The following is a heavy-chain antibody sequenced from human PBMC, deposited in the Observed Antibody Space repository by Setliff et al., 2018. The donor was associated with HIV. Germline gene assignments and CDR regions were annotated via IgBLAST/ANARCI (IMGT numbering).Heavy chain of an antibody. D-gene: IGHD6-19*01. Sequence: GASVKVSCKASGYTFSSYGTSWVRQAPGQGLEWMGWISGYNGNTKYVQKLQGRVTMTTDTSTRTVYMELRSLRHDDTAEYFCARVPYRSAWFSGGHDAFDVWGQGTMVTGSS. CDR3: ARVPYRSAWFSGGHDAFDV. CDR2: ISGYNGNT. V-gene: IGHV1-18*01. J-gene: IGHJ3*01. CDR1: GYTFSSYG.